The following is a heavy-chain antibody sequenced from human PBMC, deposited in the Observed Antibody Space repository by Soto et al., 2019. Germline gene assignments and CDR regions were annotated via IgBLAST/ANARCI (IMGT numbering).Heavy chain of an antibody. Sequence: QVQLQQWGAGRLKPSETLSLTCAVYGGSFSGYYWSWIRQPPGKGLEWIGEINHSGSTNYNPSLKSRVTISVDTSKYQYSLKLSSVTAADTAVYYCARGCSSNSCYRWSDPWRQGTLITVSS. D-gene: IGHD2-2*01. V-gene: IGHV4-34*01. CDR1: GGSFSGYY. CDR2: INHSGST. J-gene: IGHJ5*02. CDR3: ARGCSSNSCYRWSDP.